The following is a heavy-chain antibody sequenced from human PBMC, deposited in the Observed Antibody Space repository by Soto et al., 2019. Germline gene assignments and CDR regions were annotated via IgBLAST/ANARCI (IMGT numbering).Heavy chain of an antibody. CDR2: INVGNDKT. CDR1: GYTFSSSA. J-gene: IGHJ4*02. CDR3: AKSKGGWTLDF. Sequence: QVQLVQSGAEVKKPGASVKLSCKASGYTFSSSAMHWVRQAPGQRLEWMGWINVGNDKTEYSSRLQGRVTITKDTSASTADMELSGLTSEDTAVYYCAKSKGGWTLDFWGPGTLVTVSS. D-gene: IGHD6-19*01. V-gene: IGHV1-3*01.